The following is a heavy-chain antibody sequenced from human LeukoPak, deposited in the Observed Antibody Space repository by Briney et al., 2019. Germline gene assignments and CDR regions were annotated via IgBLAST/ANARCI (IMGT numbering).Heavy chain of an antibody. V-gene: IGHV3-30-3*01. D-gene: IGHD4-17*01. CDR1: GFTFSSYA. Sequence: GGSLRLSCAASGFTFSSYAMHWVRQAPGEGLEWVAVMSYDGSNKYYADSVKGRFTISRDNSKNTLYLQMNSLRAEDTAVYYCARGYGDYASYGMDVWGQGTTVTVSS. J-gene: IGHJ6*02. CDR2: MSYDGSNK. CDR3: ARGYGDYASYGMDV.